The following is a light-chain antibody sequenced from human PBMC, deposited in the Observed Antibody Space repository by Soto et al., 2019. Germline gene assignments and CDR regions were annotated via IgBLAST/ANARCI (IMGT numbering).Light chain of an antibody. CDR1: QSIGSSY. CDR2: GAS. J-gene: IGKJ5*01. CDR3: QQYSSSPIT. Sequence: EDVLTQSPGTPSLSPGERATLSCRASQSIGSSYLAWYQQKPGQAPRLLIYGASSRATGIPDRFSGGGSGTDFSLTISRLDPEDFAVYYCQQYSSSPITFGQGTRLENK. V-gene: IGKV3-20*01.